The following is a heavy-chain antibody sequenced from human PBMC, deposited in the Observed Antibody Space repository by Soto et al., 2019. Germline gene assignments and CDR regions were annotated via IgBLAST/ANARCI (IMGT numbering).Heavy chain of an antibody. CDR1: GFTFSNYW. D-gene: IGHD3-22*01. Sequence: SGGSLRLSCAASGFTFSNYWMSWVRQAPGKGLEWVANIKQDGSHKFYVDSVKGRFTMSRDNAENSLYLQMSSLRAEDTAVYYCARGSSVYDSSGYAFDFRGQGSLVTVSS. CDR3: ARGSSVYDSSGYAFDF. V-gene: IGHV3-7*01. CDR2: IKQDGSHK. J-gene: IGHJ4*02.